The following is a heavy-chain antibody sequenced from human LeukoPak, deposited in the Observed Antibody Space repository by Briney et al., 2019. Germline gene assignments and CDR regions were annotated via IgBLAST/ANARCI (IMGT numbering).Heavy chain of an antibody. CDR3: TRPPSRPYCSSTSCYSDDY. Sequence: GGSLKLSCAASGFTFSGSAMHWVRQASGKGLEWVGRIRSKANSYATAYATSVKGRFTISRDDSKNTAYLQMNSLKTEDTAVYYCTRPPSRPYCSSTSCYSDDYWGQGTLVTVSS. CDR1: GFTFSGSA. J-gene: IGHJ4*02. D-gene: IGHD2-2*01. CDR2: IRSKANSYAT. V-gene: IGHV3-73*01.